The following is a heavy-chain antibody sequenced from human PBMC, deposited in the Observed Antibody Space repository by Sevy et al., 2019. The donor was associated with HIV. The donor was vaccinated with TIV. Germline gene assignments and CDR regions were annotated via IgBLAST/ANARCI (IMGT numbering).Heavy chain of an antibody. D-gene: IGHD2-15*01. V-gene: IGHV3-9*03. Sequence: QLGGSLRLSCAASGFACDDYGMHWVRQAPGKGLEWVSGISWNSATIVYADSAKGRFTISRDNARNSLYLQMNSLSVEDMAFYYCANGAGSSLLSAIAYWGQGSLVTVSS. CDR1: GFACDDYG. CDR2: ISWNSATI. CDR3: ANGAGSSLLSAIAY. J-gene: IGHJ4*02.